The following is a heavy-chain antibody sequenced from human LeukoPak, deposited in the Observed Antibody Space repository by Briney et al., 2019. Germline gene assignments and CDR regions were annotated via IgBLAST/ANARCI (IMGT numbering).Heavy chain of an antibody. V-gene: IGHV3-7*01. CDR2: IKQDGSEK. J-gene: IGHJ4*02. D-gene: IGHD3-9*01. CDR1: GFTFSSYW. Sequence: GGSLRLSCAASGFTFSSYWMSWVRQAPGKGLEWVANIKQDGSEKYYVDSVKGRFTISRDNAKNSLYLQMNSLRAEDTAVYYCARDEYYDILTGSSPFDYWGQGTPVTVSS. CDR3: ARDEYYDILTGSSPFDY.